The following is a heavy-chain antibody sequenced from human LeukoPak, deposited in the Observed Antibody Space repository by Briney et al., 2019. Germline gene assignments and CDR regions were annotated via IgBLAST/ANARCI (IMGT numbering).Heavy chain of an antibody. D-gene: IGHD5-24*01. J-gene: IGHJ4*02. CDR1: GYTFTSYG. CDR2: INPNSGDP. CDR3: VRGGDGDRRDFDF. Sequence: ASVKVSCKASGYTFTSYGISWVRQAPGQGLEWMGWINPNSGDPNYAQNFQGRVTMTRDTSGSTVYMDLNRLRSDDTALYYCVRGGDGDRRDFDFWGQGTLVTVSS. V-gene: IGHV1-2*02.